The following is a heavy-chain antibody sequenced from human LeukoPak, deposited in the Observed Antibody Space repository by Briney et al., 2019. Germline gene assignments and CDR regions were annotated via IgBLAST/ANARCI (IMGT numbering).Heavy chain of an antibody. V-gene: IGHV4-39*07. J-gene: IGHJ3*02. CDR3: ARGGGATTSPGAFDI. D-gene: IGHD1-26*01. CDR2: IYYSGST. CDR1: GGSISSSSYY. Sequence: SETLSLTCTVSGGSISSSSYYWGWIRQPPGKGLEWIGSIYYSGSTYYNPSLKSRVTISVDTSKNQFSLKLSSVTAADTAVYYCARGGGATTSPGAFDIWGQGTMVTVSS.